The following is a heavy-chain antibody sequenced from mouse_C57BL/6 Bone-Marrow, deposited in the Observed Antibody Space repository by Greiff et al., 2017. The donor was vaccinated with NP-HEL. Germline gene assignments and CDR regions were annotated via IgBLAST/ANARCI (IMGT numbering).Heavy chain of an antibody. CDR1: GYTFTDYE. CDR2: IDPETGGT. J-gene: IGHJ2*01. D-gene: IGHD1-1*02. CDR3: TEGENYPLDY. V-gene: IGHV1-15*01. Sequence: QVQLQQSGAELVRPGASVTLSCKASGYTFTDYEMHWVKQTPVHGLEWIGAIDPETGGTAYNQKFKGKAILTADKSSSTAYMALRSLTSEVSAVDCCTEGENYPLDYWGQGTTLTVSS.